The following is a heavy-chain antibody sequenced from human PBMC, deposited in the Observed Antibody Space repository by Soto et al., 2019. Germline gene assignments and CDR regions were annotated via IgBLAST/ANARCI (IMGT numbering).Heavy chain of an antibody. CDR2: ISYDGSNK. CDR1: GFTFSSYG. Sequence: GGSLRLSCAASGFTFSSYGMHWVRQAPGKGLEWVAVISYDGSNKYYADSVKGRFTISRDNSKNTLYLQMNSLRAEDTAVYYCAKDVVVGATAGLGDYYYYYGMDVWGQGTTVTVSS. V-gene: IGHV3-30*18. J-gene: IGHJ6*02. D-gene: IGHD1-26*01. CDR3: AKDVVVGATAGLGDYYYYYGMDV.